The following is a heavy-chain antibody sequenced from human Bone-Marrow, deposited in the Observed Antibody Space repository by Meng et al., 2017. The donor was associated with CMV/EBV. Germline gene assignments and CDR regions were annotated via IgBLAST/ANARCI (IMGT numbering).Heavy chain of an antibody. CDR1: GVTFTTYA. CDR2: ISGSGGST. J-gene: IGHJ6*02. D-gene: IGHD3-16*01. Sequence: GASLKISCAASGVTFTTYAMSWDRQAPGKGLEWVSAISGSGGSTYYADSVKGRFTISRDNSKNTLYLQMNSLKAEDTAVYYCAKSLRLRNGPKDRNYVGGADYYYGMDVWGQGTTVTVSS. V-gene: IGHV3-23*01. CDR3: AKSLRLRNGPKDRNYVGGADYYYGMDV.